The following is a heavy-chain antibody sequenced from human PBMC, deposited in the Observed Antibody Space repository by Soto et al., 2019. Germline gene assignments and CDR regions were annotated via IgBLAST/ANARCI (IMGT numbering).Heavy chain of an antibody. Sequence: EVQLGESGGGLVQPGRSLRLSCAASGFTFDDYAMHWVRQAPGKGLEWVSGISWNSGSIGYADSVKGRFTISRDNAKNSLYLHMHSLRADDTALYYCAKDTDPNVGAMFDIWGQGTMVTVSS. V-gene: IGHV3-9*01. CDR2: ISWNSGSI. CDR3: AKDTDPNVGAMFDI. J-gene: IGHJ3*02. D-gene: IGHD1-26*01. CDR1: GFTFDDYA.